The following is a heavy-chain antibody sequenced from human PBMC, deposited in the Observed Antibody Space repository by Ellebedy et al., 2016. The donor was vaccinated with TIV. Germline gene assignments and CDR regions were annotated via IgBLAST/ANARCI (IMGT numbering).Heavy chain of an antibody. CDR2: MNPNSGNT. CDR1: GYTFTSYD. Sequence: AASVKVSCKASGYTFTSYDINWVRQATGQGLEWMGWMNPNSGNTGYAQQFQGRVTITRNTSISPAYMELSSLRSEDTAGDYCARGRGDSYGSPGGYWGQGTLVTVSS. V-gene: IGHV1-8*03. CDR3: ARGRGDSYGSPGGY. D-gene: IGHD5-18*01. J-gene: IGHJ4*02.